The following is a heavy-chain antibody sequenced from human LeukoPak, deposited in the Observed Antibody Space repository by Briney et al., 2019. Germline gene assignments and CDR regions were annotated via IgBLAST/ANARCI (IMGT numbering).Heavy chain of an antibody. V-gene: IGHV3-66*01. CDR3: ARTPQWLGKLVGRFEN. D-gene: IGHD3-10*01. Sequence: GRSLRLSCAASGFTVETNYMSWVRQAPGQRLEWVSFMYDDGKTHYADSVKGRFTISRDSSKNTLYLQMNSLRVEDTAMYYCARTPQWLGKLVGRFENWGQGTLVIVSS. J-gene: IGHJ4*02. CDR2: MYDDGKT. CDR1: GFTVETNY.